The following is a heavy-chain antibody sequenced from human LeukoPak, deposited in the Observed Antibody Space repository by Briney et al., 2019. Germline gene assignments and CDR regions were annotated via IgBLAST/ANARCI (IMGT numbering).Heavy chain of an antibody. Sequence: SETLSLTCTVSGGSISSYYWSWIRQPPGKGLEWIGYIYYSGSTNYNPSLKSRVTISVDTSKNQFSLKLSSVTAADTAVYYCARFVGYQLLFGGWYYFDYWGQGTLVTVSS. J-gene: IGHJ4*02. CDR3: ARFVGYQLLFGGWYYFDY. V-gene: IGHV4-59*01. D-gene: IGHD2-2*01. CDR1: GGSISSYY. CDR2: IYYSGST.